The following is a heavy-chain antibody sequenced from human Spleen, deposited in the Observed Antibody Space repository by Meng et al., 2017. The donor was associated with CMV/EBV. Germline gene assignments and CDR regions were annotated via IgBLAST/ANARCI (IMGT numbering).Heavy chain of an antibody. D-gene: IGHD2-2*01. J-gene: IGHJ4*02. Sequence: FTFSNAWMSWVRQAPGKGLEWVGRIKSKTDGGTTDYAAPVKGRFTISRDDSKNTLYLQMNSLKTEDTAVYYCTTLTGYCSSTSCFGWGQGTLVTVSS. CDR2: IKSKTDGGTT. V-gene: IGHV3-15*01. CDR1: FTFSNAW. CDR3: TTLTGYCSSTSCFG.